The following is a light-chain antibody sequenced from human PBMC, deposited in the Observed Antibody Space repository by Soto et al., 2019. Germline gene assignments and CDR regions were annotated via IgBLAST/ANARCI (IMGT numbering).Light chain of an antibody. V-gene: IGKV1-5*03. CDR3: QQYNDNWT. CDR1: QSISSW. Sequence: DIQMTQSPSTLSASVGDRVTITCRASQSISSWLAWYQQKPGQAPKPLIYKASXLQSGVPSRFSGSGSGTEFTLAISSLQPDDSATYYCQQYNDNWTFGQGTKVDIK. CDR2: KAS. J-gene: IGKJ1*01.